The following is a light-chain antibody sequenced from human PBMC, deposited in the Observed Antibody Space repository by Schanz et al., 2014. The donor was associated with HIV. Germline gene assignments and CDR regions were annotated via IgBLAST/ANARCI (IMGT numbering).Light chain of an antibody. CDR2: GNS. J-gene: IGLJ2*01. Sequence: SVLTQPPSVSGAPGQRVTISCTGSSSNIGAGYDVHWYQQLPGTAPKLLIYGNSNRPSGVPDRFSGSKSGTSASLAISGLQSEDEADYYCASWDDSLIGHIFGGGTKLTVL. CDR3: ASWDDSLIGHI. CDR1: SSNIGAGYD. V-gene: IGLV1-40*01.